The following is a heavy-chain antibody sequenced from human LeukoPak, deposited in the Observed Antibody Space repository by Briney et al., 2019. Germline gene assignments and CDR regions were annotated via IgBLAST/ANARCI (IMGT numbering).Heavy chain of an antibody. J-gene: IGHJ4*02. Sequence: PGGSLRLSCAASGSTFSSYGMHWVRQAPGKGLEWVAVIWYDGSNKYYADSVKGRFTISRDNSKNTLYLQMNSLRAEDTAVYYCAREDSSGYPIDYWGQGTLVTVSS. D-gene: IGHD3-22*01. CDR1: GSTFSSYG. CDR3: AREDSSGYPIDY. V-gene: IGHV3-33*01. CDR2: IWYDGSNK.